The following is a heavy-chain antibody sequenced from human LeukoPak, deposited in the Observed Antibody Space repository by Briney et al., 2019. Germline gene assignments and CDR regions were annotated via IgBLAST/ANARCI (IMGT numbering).Heavy chain of an antibody. CDR2: ISPIFGIA. Sequence: SVKLSCKASGGTFSSYAISWVRQAPGQGLEWMGRISPIFGIANYAQKFQGRVTITADKSTTTAYMELSSLRSEDTAVYYCARLGYCSGGRCSWDYFDYWGQGTLVTVSS. D-gene: IGHD2-15*01. J-gene: IGHJ4*02. CDR1: GGTFSSYA. CDR3: ARLGYCSGGRCSWDYFDY. V-gene: IGHV1-69*04.